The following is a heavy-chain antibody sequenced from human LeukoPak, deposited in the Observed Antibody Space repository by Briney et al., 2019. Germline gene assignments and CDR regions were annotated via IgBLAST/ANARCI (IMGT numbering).Heavy chain of an antibody. Sequence: ASVKVSCKASGYTFTGYYMHWVRQSPGQGLEWMGWINPNSGGTNYAHKFQGRVTMTRDTSISTAYMELSRLRSDDTAVYYCATKTADFWSGYYPYWGQGTLVTVSS. D-gene: IGHD3-3*01. J-gene: IGHJ4*02. CDR2: INPNSGGT. CDR1: GYTFTGYY. V-gene: IGHV1-2*02. CDR3: ATKTADFWSGYYPY.